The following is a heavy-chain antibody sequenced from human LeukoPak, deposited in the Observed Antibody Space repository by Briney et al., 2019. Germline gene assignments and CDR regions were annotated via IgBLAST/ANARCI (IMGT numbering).Heavy chain of an antibody. J-gene: IGHJ4*02. V-gene: IGHV5-51*01. CDR1: GYSFTSYW. Sequence: GESLKISCKGSGYSFTSYWIGWVRQMPGKGLEWMGIMYPGDSDTRYSPSFQGQVTISADKSISTAYLQWSSLKASDTAMYYCARNLDYYDSSGYYSVWGQGTLVTVSS. D-gene: IGHD3-22*01. CDR3: ARNLDYYDSSGYYSV. CDR2: MYPGDSDT.